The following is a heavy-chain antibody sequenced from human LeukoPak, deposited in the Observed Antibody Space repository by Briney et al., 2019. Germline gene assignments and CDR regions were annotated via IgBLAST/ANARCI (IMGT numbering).Heavy chain of an antibody. J-gene: IGHJ4*02. CDR3: ASGRITIFGVVDY. V-gene: IGHV4-59*01. D-gene: IGHD3-3*01. Sequence: SETLSLTXTVSGGSISSYYWSWIRQPPGKGLEWIGYIYYSGSTNYNPSLKSRVTISVDTSKNQFSLKLSSVTAADTAVYYCASGRITIFGVVDYWGQGTLVTVSS. CDR2: IYYSGST. CDR1: GGSISSYY.